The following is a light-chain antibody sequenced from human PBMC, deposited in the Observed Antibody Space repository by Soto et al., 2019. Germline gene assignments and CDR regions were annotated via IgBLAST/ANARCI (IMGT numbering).Light chain of an antibody. CDR1: QSVSSNY. CDR2: GVS. V-gene: IGKV3-20*01. J-gene: IGKJ5*01. CDR3: QQYVSAPIT. Sequence: EIVLTQSPGTLSLSAGERATLSCRASQSVSSNYFAWFQQRPGQAPRLLIYGVSTRATGTPDRFSASGSATEFTLNINRLEPEDFAVYYCQQYVSAPITFGQGTRLEIK.